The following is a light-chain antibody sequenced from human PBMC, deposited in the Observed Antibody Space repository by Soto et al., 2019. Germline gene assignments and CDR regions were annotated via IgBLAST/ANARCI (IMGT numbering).Light chain of an antibody. CDR3: QQRSDWPLT. CDR2: DAS. Sequence: EIVLTQSPVTLSLSPGESATLSCRTSQSVRSYLAWYQQKPGQAPRLLMYDASNRATGIPARFRGSGSGTDFTLTISSLEPEDCEVYYCQQRSDWPLTFGGGTKVEIK. V-gene: IGKV3-11*01. CDR1: QSVRSY. J-gene: IGKJ4*01.